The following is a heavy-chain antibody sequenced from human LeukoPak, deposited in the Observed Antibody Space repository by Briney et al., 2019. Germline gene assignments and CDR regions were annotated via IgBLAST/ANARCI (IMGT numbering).Heavy chain of an antibody. CDR2: IYYSGLL. Sequence: PSETLSLTCTVSGGSISGSAYYRGWIRQPPGKGLEWIGSIYYSGLLYYNPSLKSRVTISVDTSKNQFSLKLSSVTAADTAVYYCARMGIGNAYNSLDYWGQGTLVTVSS. V-gene: IGHV4-39*01. D-gene: IGHD5-24*01. J-gene: IGHJ4*02. CDR1: GGSISGSAYY. CDR3: ARMGIGNAYNSLDY.